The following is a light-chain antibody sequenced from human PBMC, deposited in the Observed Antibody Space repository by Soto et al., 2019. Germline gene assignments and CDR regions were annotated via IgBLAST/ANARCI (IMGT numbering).Light chain of an antibody. V-gene: IGKV3-15*01. CDR1: QSVSSN. Sequence: ELVMTQSPATLSVSPGERATLSCRASQSVSSNLAWYQQKPGQAPRLLIYGASTRAIGIPARFSGSGSGTEFTLTISILQSEDFAVYYCQQYNNWPPKTFGQGTKVDIK. CDR3: QQYNNWPPKT. J-gene: IGKJ1*01. CDR2: GAS.